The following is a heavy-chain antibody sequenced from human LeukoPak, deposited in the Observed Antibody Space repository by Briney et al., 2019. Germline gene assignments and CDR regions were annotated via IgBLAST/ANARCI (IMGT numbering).Heavy chain of an antibody. CDR3: ARNYDILTGYMDV. CDR2: IIPIFGTA. V-gene: IGHV1-69*06. J-gene: IGHJ6*03. CDR1: GGTFSSYA. Sequence: SVKVSCKASGGTFSSYAISWVRQAPGQGLEWMGGIIPIFGTANYAQKFQGRVTITADKSTSTAYMELSSLRSEDTAVYYCARNYDILTGYMDVWGKGTTVTVSS. D-gene: IGHD3-9*01.